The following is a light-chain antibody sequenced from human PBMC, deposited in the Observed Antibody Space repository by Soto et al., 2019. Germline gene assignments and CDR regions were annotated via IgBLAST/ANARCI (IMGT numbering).Light chain of an antibody. V-gene: IGKV1-39*01. CDR3: QHPYRHPRT. CDR2: GSS. J-gene: IGKJ1*01. CDR1: QTVNNN. Sequence: DIQMTQSPSSVSASVGDSVSFACQSSQTVNNNVNWYQHKRGKAPKLLISGSSNLQNGVPPQFSGSGTGTDFNLTINSLKPEDDATYYCQHPYRHPRTFGQGTSV.